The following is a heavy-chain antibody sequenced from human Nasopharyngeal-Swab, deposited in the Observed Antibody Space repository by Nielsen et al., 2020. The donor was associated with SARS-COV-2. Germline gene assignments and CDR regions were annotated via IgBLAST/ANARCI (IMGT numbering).Heavy chain of an antibody. D-gene: IGHD6-13*01. CDR3: ARELQYSSSWSHFDY. CDR2: ISYDGSNK. V-gene: IGHV3-30*03. CDR1: GFTFSSYG. J-gene: IGHJ4*02. Sequence: GESLKISCAASGFTFSSYGMHWVRQAPGKGLEWVAVISYDGSNKYYADSVKGRFTISRDNSKNTLYLQMNSLRAEDTAVYYCARELQYSSSWSHFDYWGQGTLVTVSS.